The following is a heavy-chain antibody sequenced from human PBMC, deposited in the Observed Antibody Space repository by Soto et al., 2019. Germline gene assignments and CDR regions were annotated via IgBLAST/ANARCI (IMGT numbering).Heavy chain of an antibody. CDR2: ISSSSSYI. CDR3: AREWSSSWSGMDV. V-gene: IGHV3-21*01. Sequence: EVQLVESGGGLVKPGGSLRLSCAASGFTFSSYSMNWVRQAPGQGLEWVSSISSSSSYIYYADSVKGRFTISRDKAKNSLYLQMNSLRAEDTAVYYCAREWSSSWSGMDVWGQGTTVTVSS. CDR1: GFTFSSYS. J-gene: IGHJ6*02. D-gene: IGHD6-13*01.